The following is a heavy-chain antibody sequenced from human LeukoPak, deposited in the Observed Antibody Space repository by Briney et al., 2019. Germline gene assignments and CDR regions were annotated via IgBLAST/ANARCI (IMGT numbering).Heavy chain of an antibody. CDR3: ARVGHIVVVPAASNMDV. CDR2: IKQDGSEK. D-gene: IGHD2-2*01. J-gene: IGHJ6*03. V-gene: IGHV3-7*01. Sequence: PGGSLRLSCAASGFTFSSYWMSWVRRAPGKGLECVANIKQDGSEKYYVDSVKGRFTISRDNAKNSLYLQMNSLRAEDTAVYYCARVGHIVVVPAASNMDVWGKGTTVTVSS. CDR1: GFTFSSYW.